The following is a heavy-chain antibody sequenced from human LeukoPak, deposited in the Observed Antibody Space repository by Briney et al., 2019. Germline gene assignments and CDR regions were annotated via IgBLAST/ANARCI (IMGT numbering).Heavy chain of an antibody. J-gene: IGHJ4*02. CDR1: GFTFSSYA. CDR2: IKSKTDGGTT. V-gene: IGHV3-15*01. CDR3: TTGRHIVVARIDY. Sequence: GGSLRLSCAASGFTFSSYAMSWVRQAPGKGLEWVGRIKSKTDGGTTDYAAPVKGRFSISRDDSKNTLYLQMNSLKTEDTAVYYCTTGRHIVVARIDYWGQGTLLTVSS. D-gene: IGHD2-21*01.